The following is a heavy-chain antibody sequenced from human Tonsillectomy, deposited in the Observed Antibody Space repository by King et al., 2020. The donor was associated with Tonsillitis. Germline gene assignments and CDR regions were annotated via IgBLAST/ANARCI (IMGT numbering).Heavy chain of an antibody. CDR2: IFPGDSDT. V-gene: IGHV5-51*03. CDR3: AREMGSLSGFDS. CDR1: GNSFSSYW. J-gene: IGHJ4*02. Sequence: QLVQSGAEVKKSGESLKISCKGSGNSFSSYWIGWVRKMPGKGLEWMGIIFPGDSDTTYSPSFQGQVTISVDKSITTAYLQWSSLKASDTAIYFCAREMGSLSGFDSWGQGTPVTVSS. D-gene: IGHD2-8*01.